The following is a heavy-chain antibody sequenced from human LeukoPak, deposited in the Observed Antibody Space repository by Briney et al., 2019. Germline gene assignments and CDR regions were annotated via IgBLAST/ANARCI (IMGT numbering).Heavy chain of an antibody. D-gene: IGHD3-10*01. J-gene: IGHJ3*02. V-gene: IGHV4-30-4*08. Sequence: PSETLSLTCTVSGGSISSGDYYWSWIRQPPGKGLEWIGYIYYSGSTYYNPSLKSRVTISVDTSKNQFSLKLSSVTAADTAVYYCARGYGSGSYPPPWPDAFDIWGQGTMVTVSS. CDR1: GGSISSGDYY. CDR3: ARGYGSGSYPPPWPDAFDI. CDR2: IYYSGST.